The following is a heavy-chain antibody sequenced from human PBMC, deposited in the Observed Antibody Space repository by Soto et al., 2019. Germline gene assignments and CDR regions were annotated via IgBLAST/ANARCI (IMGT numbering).Heavy chain of an antibody. CDR2: IYYSGST. J-gene: IGHJ4*02. CDR3: ASISSWHKKFDY. V-gene: IGHV4-39*01. D-gene: IGHD6-13*01. Sequence: QLQLQESGPGLVKPSETLSLTCTVSGGSISSSSYYWGWIRQPPGKGLEWIGSIYYSGSTYYNPSLKSRVTISVDTSKNQFSLKLSSVTAADTAVYYCASISSWHKKFDYWGQGTLVTVSS. CDR1: GGSISSSSYY.